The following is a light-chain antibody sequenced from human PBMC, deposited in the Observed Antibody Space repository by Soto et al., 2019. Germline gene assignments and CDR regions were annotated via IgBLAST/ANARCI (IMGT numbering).Light chain of an antibody. CDR2: EVS. J-gene: IGLJ1*01. V-gene: IGLV2-14*01. Sequence: QSALTKPASVYGSPGQSITISCTGTSSDGVCYNYVAWYHQHPGNAPKRMISEVSNRPSGVSNRVSGSKSGKTASLTSFGLQAEDEADYDCSAYTRSSSDVFGSGTKLTVL. CDR1: SSDGVCYNY. CDR3: SAYTRSSSDV.